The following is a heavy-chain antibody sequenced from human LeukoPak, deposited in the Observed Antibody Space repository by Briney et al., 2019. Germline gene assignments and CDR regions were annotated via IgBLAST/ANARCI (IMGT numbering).Heavy chain of an antibody. J-gene: IGHJ6*02. CDR2: IIPILGIA. CDR1: GGTFSSYA. Sequence: GASVKVSCKASGGTFSSYAISWVRQAPGQGLEWMGRIIPILGIANYAQKFQGRVTITADKSTSTAYMELSSLRSEDTAVYYCARDHESGYYSPGPVYYYGMDVWGQGTTVTVSS. D-gene: IGHD3-3*01. V-gene: IGHV1-69*04. CDR3: ARDHESGYYSPGPVYYYGMDV.